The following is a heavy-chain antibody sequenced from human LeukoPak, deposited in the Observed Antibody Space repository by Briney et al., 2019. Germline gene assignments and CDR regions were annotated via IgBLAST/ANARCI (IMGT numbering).Heavy chain of an antibody. CDR2: VSGSGGST. CDR1: GFTFSSYA. D-gene: IGHD1-26*01. CDR3: AKDQSRVGASDPFDY. Sequence: GGSLRLSCAASGFTFSSYAMSWVRQAPGKGLEWVSAVSGSGGSTYYADSVKGRFTISRDSSKNTVYLQMNSLRAEDTAVYYCAKDQSRVGASDPFDYWGQGMQVGVSS. J-gene: IGHJ4*02. V-gene: IGHV3-23*01.